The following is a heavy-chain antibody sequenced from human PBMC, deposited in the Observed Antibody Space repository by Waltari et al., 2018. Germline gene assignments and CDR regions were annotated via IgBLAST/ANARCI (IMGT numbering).Heavy chain of an antibody. V-gene: IGHV3-23*01. CDR3: AKDQYTSSRRGFDS. J-gene: IGHJ4*02. D-gene: IGHD3-10*01. Sequence: EVQLSESGGGLVQPGGSLRLSCAASGFNLSSYAMSWVRQAPGKGLEWVSTISGSAGSTYYADSVKCRFTISRDISKNTLFLQMNSLRAEDTALYSCAKDQYTSSRRGFDSWGQGTLVTVSS. CDR1: GFNLSSYA. CDR2: ISGSAGST.